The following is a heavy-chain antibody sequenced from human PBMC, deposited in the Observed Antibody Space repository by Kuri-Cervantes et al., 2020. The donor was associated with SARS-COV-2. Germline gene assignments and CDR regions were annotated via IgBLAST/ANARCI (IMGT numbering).Heavy chain of an antibody. CDR3: TTGANIGWYNWFDP. V-gene: IGHV3-15*01. D-gene: IGHD2/OR15-2a*01. CDR2: IKSKTDGGTT. CDR1: GFTFSNAW. Sequence: GESLKISCAASGFTFSNAWMSWVRQAPGKGLEWVGRIKSKTDGGTTDYAAPVKGRFTISRDDSKNTLYLQMNSLKTEDTAVYYCTTGANIGWYNWFDPWGQGTLVTVSS. J-gene: IGHJ5*02.